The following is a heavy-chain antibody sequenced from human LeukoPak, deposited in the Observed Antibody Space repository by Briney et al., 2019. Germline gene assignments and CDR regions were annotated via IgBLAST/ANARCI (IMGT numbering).Heavy chain of an antibody. CDR2: ISSSGSTI. D-gene: IGHD3-10*02. Sequence: GGSLRLSCAASGFTFSIFEMNWVRQAPGKGLEWVSYISSSGSTIYYADSVKGRFTISRDNAKNSLYLQMNSLRAEDTAVYYCAELGITMIGGVWGKGTAVTISS. CDR1: GFTFSIFE. J-gene: IGHJ6*04. V-gene: IGHV3-48*03. CDR3: AELGITMIGGV.